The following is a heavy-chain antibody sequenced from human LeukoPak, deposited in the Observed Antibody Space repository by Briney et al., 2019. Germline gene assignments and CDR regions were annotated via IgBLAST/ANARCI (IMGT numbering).Heavy chain of an antibody. V-gene: IGHV3-43*01. Sequence: PGGSLRLSCAASGFTFDDYTMHWVRQAPGKGLEWVSLISWDGGSTYYADSVKGRFTTSRDNSKNSLYLQMNSLRTEDTALYYCAKDLGGNPGDWGQGTLVTVSS. CDR3: AKDLGGNPGD. J-gene: IGHJ4*02. CDR2: ISWDGGST. CDR1: GFTFDDYT. D-gene: IGHD4-23*01.